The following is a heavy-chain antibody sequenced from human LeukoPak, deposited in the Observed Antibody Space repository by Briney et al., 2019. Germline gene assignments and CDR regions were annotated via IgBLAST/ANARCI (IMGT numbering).Heavy chain of an antibody. CDR2: ISYDGSNK. CDR3: AKDDGYYYYGMDV. V-gene: IGHV3-30*18. Sequence: GGSLRLSCAASGFTFSSYGMHWVRQAPGKGLEWVAAISYDGSNKYYADSVKGRFTISRDNSKNTLFLQMNSLRAEDTAVYYCAKDDGYYYYGMDVWGQGTTVTVSS. J-gene: IGHJ6*02. CDR1: GFTFSSYG.